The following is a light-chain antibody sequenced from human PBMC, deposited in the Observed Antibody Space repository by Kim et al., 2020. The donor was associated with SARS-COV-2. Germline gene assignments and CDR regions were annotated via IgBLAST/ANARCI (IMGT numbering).Light chain of an antibody. Sequence: SYELTQPPSVSVAPGKTARITCGGNNIGSKSVHWYQQKPGQAPVLVIYYDSDRPSGIPERFSGSNSGNTATLTISRVEAGDEADYYCQVWDDTSDHLWVFGGGTQLTVL. CDR1: NIGSKS. V-gene: IGLV3-21*04. CDR2: YDS. CDR3: QVWDDTSDHLWV. J-gene: IGLJ3*02.